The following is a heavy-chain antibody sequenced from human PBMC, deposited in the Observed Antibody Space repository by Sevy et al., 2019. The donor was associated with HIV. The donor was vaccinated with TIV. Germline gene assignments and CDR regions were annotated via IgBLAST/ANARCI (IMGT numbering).Heavy chain of an antibody. CDR3: ARSYSVWWYFDL. D-gene: IGHD6-19*01. CDR1: GFTFSSYA. Sequence: GGSLRLSCAPSGFTFSSYAMHWVRQAPGKGLEWVAVISYDGSNKYYADSVKGRFTISRDNSKNTLYLQMNSLRAEDTAVYYCARSYSVWWYFDLWGRGTLVTVSS. V-gene: IGHV3-30-3*01. CDR2: ISYDGSNK. J-gene: IGHJ2*01.